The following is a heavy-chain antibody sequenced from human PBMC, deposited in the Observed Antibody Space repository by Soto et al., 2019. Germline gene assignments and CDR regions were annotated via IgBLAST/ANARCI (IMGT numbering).Heavy chain of an antibody. CDR3: ARGYYDFWSGYLYGMDV. CDR2: IYTSGST. D-gene: IGHD3-3*01. J-gene: IGHJ6*02. CDR1: GCSISSYY. V-gene: IGHV4-4*07. Sequence: SETLCLTCTFSGCSISSYYWSWIRQPAGKGLEWIGRIYTSGSTNYNPSLKSRVTMSVDTSKNQFSLKLSSVTAADTAVYYCARGYYDFWSGYLYGMDVWGQGTTVTVSS.